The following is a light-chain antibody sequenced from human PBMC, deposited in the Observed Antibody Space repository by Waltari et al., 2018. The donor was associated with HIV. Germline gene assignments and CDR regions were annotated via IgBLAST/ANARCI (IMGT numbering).Light chain of an antibody. J-gene: IGLJ2*01. CDR3: QSAHNSDVI. Sequence: SYELTQTPSVSVPPGQTAKIMCAGDTLPRNSVYWYQQKAGQAPVMIIFQDTKRPSDIPARLSPPSEGTTATLTISGVQEEDEADYFCQSAHNSDVIFGGGTKLTVL. CDR1: TLPRNS. CDR2: QDT. V-gene: IGLV3-25*03.